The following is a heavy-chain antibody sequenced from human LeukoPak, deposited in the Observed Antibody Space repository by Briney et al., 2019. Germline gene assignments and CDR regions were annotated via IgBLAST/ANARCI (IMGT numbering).Heavy chain of an antibody. J-gene: IGHJ3*02. CDR2: INWNGGST. CDR3: ARTTMIVVVINQRLNDAFDI. Sequence: PGGSLRLSCAASGFTFDDYGMSWVRQAPGKGLEWVSGINWNGGSTGYADSVKGRFTISRDNAKNSLYLQMNSLRAEDTAVYYCARTTMIVVVINQRLNDAFDIWGQGTMVTVSS. CDR1: GFTFDDYG. D-gene: IGHD3-22*01. V-gene: IGHV3-20*04.